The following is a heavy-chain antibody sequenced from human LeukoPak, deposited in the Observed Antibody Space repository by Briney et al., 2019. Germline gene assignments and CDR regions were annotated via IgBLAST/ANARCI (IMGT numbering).Heavy chain of an antibody. CDR1: GYTFTSYD. V-gene: IGHV1-8*01. D-gene: IGHD3-10*01. J-gene: IGHJ4*02. CDR2: MNPNSGNT. Sequence: ASVKVSCKASGYTFTSYDINWVRQATGQGLEWMGWMNPNSGNTDYAQKFQGRVTMTRNTSISTAYMELSSLRSEDTAVYYCARGTGLLWFGDRGYYFDYWGQGTLVTVSS. CDR3: ARGTGLLWFGDRGYYFDY.